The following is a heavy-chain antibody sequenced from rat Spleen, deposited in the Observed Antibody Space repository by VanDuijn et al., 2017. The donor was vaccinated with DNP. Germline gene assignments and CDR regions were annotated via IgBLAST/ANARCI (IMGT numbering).Heavy chain of an antibody. CDR1: GFTFSFYG. CDR3: TRGGTYYFDY. J-gene: IGHJ2*01. D-gene: IGHD1-9*01. CDR2: ISGSGGNT. V-gene: IGHV5S13*01. Sequence: EVQLVETGGGLVQPGRSLKLSCAASGFTFSFYGMTWVRQVPARGLEWVATISGSGGNTYYRDSVKGRFTSSRDNAQSTLYLQMDSLRSEDTATYFCTRGGTYYFDYWGQGVMVTVSS.